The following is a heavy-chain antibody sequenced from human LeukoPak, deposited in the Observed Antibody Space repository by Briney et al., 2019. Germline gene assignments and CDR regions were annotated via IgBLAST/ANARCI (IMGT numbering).Heavy chain of an antibody. Sequence: GGSLRPSCAASGFTFSSYAMSWVRQAPGKGLEWVSAISGSGGSTYYADSVKGRFTISRDNSKNTLYLQMNSLRAEDTAVYYCAKNFLSGYDFWSGYFADYWGQGTLVTVSS. CDR3: AKNFLSGYDFWSGYFADY. CDR2: ISGSGGST. J-gene: IGHJ4*02. CDR1: GFTFSSYA. D-gene: IGHD3-3*01. V-gene: IGHV3-23*01.